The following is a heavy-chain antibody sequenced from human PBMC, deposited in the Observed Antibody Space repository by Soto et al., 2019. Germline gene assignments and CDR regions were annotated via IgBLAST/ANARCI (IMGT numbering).Heavy chain of an antibody. J-gene: IGHJ4*02. Sequence: SETLSLTCTVSGGSISSYYWSWIRQPPGKGLEWIGYIYYSGSTNYNPSLKSRVTISVETSKNQFSLKLSSVTAADTAVYSGAREGQQHSFFDYWGQGTLDTVSP. CDR3: AREGQQHSFFDY. V-gene: IGHV4-59*01. CDR2: IYYSGST. CDR1: GGSISSYY. D-gene: IGHD6-13*01.